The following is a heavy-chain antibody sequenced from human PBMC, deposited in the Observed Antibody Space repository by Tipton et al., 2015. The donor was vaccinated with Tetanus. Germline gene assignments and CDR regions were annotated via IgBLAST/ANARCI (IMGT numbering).Heavy chain of an antibody. D-gene: IGHD3/OR15-3a*01. Sequence: QLVQSGAEVKKPGASVKVSCKASGYTFTHYGVNWVRQAPGQGLEWMGWISPFNENVNYAEKFQGRLTMTTDRSTATVYMDLRSLRSGDTAVYYCARGKGLGPHEYFEHWGQGTLVTVSS. CDR2: ISPFNENV. J-gene: IGHJ5*02. V-gene: IGHV1-18*01. CDR3: ARGKGLGPHEYFEH. CDR1: GYTFTHYG.